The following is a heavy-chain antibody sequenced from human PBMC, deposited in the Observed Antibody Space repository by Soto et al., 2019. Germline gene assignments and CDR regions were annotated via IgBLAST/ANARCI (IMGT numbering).Heavy chain of an antibody. CDR1: GFTFSTYG. CDR3: ARVDYYDSSAYYIDY. Sequence: GGSLRLSCAASGFTFSTYGMHWVRQAPGKGLEWVAVIWYDGSNKYHADSLKGRFTISRDNSKSTLYLQMNSLRAEDTAVYYCARVDYYDSSAYYIDYWGQGTLVTVPS. D-gene: IGHD3-22*01. J-gene: IGHJ4*02. V-gene: IGHV3-33*01. CDR2: IWYDGSNK.